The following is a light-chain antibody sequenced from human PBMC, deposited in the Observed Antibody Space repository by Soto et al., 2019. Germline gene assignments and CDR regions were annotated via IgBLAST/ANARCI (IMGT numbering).Light chain of an antibody. V-gene: IGKV3-20*01. J-gene: IGKJ3*01. CDR3: QQYGSSPLLT. CDR2: GAS. CDR1: QSVSSSY. Sequence: DIVLTPSPGTLSLSPGDRATLSCRASQSVSSSYLAWYQQKPGQAPMLLIYGASSRATGIPDRFSGSGSGTDFPLTISRLEPEDFAVYYCQQYGSSPLLTFGPGTKVDIK.